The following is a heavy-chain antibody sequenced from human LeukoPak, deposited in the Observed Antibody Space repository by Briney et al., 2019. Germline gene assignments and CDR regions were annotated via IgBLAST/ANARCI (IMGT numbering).Heavy chain of an antibody. Sequence: SVKVSCKASGGTFSSYAISWVRQAPVQGLEWMGGIIPIFGTANYAQKFQGRVTITADESTSTAYMELSSLRSEDTAVYYCARDLEDGDYDSSQADIWGQGTMVTVSS. CDR2: IIPIFGTA. D-gene: IGHD3-22*01. CDR3: ARDLEDGDYDSSQADI. V-gene: IGHV1-69*13. CDR1: GGTFSSYA. J-gene: IGHJ3*02.